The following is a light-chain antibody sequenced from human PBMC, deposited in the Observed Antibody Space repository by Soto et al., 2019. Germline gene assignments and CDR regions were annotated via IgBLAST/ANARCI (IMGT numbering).Light chain of an antibody. J-gene: IGLJ1*01. V-gene: IGLV5-37*01. CDR1: SDINVASYN. Sequence: QPVLTQPPSSSASPGESARLTCTLSSDINVASYNIYWYQQRPGSPPRYLLFFYSDSNQGQGSGVPSRFSGSKDVSANTGILHISGLQSEDEADYYCCSYAGSYTYVFGTGTKLTVL. CDR3: CSYAGSYTYV. CDR2: FYSDSNQ.